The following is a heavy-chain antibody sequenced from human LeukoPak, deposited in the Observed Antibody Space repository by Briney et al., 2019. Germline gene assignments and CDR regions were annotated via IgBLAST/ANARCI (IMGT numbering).Heavy chain of an antibody. CDR3: AKGQELDDGVFDS. Sequence: GGSLRLSCAASGFTFSNYGMHWVRQAPGKGLEWVSTIRSNGDTAYNADSVKGRFTISRDNSKNTLYLQMNSLRVEDTAIYYCAKGQELDDGVFDSWGQGTLVTVSS. CDR1: GFTFSNYG. CDR2: IRSNGDTA. J-gene: IGHJ4*02. D-gene: IGHD1-1*01. V-gene: IGHV3-23*01.